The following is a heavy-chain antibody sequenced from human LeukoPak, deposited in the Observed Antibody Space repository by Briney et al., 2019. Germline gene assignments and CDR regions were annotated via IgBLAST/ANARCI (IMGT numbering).Heavy chain of an antibody. J-gene: IGHJ4*02. CDR3: ARGENGSFDH. CDR1: GVTFEDYY. V-gene: IGHV3-11*01. CDR2: VSSTGGDK. Sequence: KSGGSLRLSCTGSGVTFEDYYLSWIRQAPGKGLEWISYVSSTGGDKFYADPVKGRFTISRDNARNSLYMEMNDLIAEDTAFYYCARGENGSFDHWGQGTLVIVSS. D-gene: IGHD3-10*01.